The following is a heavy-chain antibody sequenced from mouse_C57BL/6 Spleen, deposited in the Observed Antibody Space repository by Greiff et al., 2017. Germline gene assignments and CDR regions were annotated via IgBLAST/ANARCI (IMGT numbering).Heavy chain of an antibody. V-gene: IGHV1-52*01. CDR1: GYTFTSYW. CDR3: ARKDYYDYDEGFAD. CDR2: IDPSDSDT. J-gene: IGHJ3*01. Sequence: QVQLQQPGAELVRPGSSVKLSCKASGYTFTSYWMHWVKQRPIQGLEWIGNIDPSDSDTHYNQKFKDKATMTVDKSSSTAYMQLSSLTSEDSAVYYCARKDYYDYDEGFADWGKGTLVSAAA. D-gene: IGHD2-4*01.